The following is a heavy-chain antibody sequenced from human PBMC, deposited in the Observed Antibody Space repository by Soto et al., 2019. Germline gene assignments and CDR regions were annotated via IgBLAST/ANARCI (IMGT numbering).Heavy chain of an antibody. J-gene: IGHJ6*01. V-gene: IGHV4-61*08. Sequence: SETLSLTCAVSAVSISSGGYSWSWIRQPPGKELERIGYMYHSGRANYNPSLKSRVTMAVDTSKNQLSLNLNSVTAADTAVYYCARHLIVGSATSKFYYGMDVWGEGTTVTVSS. CDR2: MYHSGRA. CDR1: AVSISSGGYS. CDR3: ARHLIVGSATSKFYYGMDV. D-gene: IGHD1-26*01.